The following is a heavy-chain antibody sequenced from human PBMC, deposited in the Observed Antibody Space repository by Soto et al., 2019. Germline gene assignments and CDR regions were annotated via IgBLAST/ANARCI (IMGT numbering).Heavy chain of an antibody. V-gene: IGHV1-8*01. J-gene: IGHJ3*02. CDR1: GYTFTSYD. Sequence: QVQLVQSGAEVKKPGASVKVSCKASGYTFTSYDINWVRQXTXQXXXXXXXXNXNSGNTGYAQKFQGRVTMTRNTSISTAYMELSSLRSEDTAVYYCASFPPKYSYGANKLDAFDIWGQGTMVTVSS. CDR3: ASFPPKYSYGANKLDAFDI. D-gene: IGHD5-18*01. CDR2: XNXNSGNT.